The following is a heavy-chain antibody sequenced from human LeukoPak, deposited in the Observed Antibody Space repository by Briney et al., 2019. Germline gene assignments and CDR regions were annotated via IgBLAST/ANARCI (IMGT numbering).Heavy chain of an antibody. V-gene: IGHV1-18*01. CDR3: ARDRSSSWYWASDY. CDR2: ISAYNGNT. CDR1: GYTFTRYG. Sequence: ASVKVSCKASGYTFTRYGISWVRQAPGQGLEWMGWISAYNGNTNYAQKLQDRVTMTTDTSTSTAYMELRSLRSDDTAVYHFARDRSSSWYWASDYWGQGTLVTVSS. J-gene: IGHJ4*02. D-gene: IGHD6-13*01.